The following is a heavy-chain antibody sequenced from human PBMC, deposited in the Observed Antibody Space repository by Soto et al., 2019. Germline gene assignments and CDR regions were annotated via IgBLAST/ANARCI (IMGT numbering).Heavy chain of an antibody. D-gene: IGHD3-22*01. Sequence: QVQLVQSGAEVKKPGSSVKVSCKASGGTFSSYAISWVRQAPGQGLEWMGGIIPIFGTANYAQKFQGRVTITADKSTSTAYMELSSLRSEDTAVYYCARGKIGSSGYYAVAYNWFVPWGQGTLVTVSS. CDR3: ARGKIGSSGYYAVAYNWFVP. CDR1: GGTFSSYA. CDR2: IIPIFGTA. V-gene: IGHV1-69*06. J-gene: IGHJ5*02.